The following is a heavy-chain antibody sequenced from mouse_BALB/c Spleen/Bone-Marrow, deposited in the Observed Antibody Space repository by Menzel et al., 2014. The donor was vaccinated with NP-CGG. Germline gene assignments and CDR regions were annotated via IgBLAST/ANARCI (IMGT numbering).Heavy chain of an antibody. J-gene: IGHJ2*01. CDR2: INPSTGYT. Sequence: QVQLQQSGAELVRPGASVKMSCKASGYTFTSYWMHWVKQRPGQGLEWIGYINPSTGYTEYNQKFKDKATLTADKSSSTAYMQLSSLTSEDSAVYYCARRAVRYFDYWGQGTTLTVSS. CDR3: ARRAVRYFDY. D-gene: IGHD2-13*01. V-gene: IGHV1-4*01. CDR1: GYTFTSYW.